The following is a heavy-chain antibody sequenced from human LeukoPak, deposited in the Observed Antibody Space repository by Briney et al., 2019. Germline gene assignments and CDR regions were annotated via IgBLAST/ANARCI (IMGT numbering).Heavy chain of an antibody. V-gene: IGHV4-4*09. CDR2: IYTSGST. J-gene: IGHJ4*02. CDR1: GGSISSYY. Sequence: SETPSLTCTVSGGSISSYYWSWIRQPPGKGLEWIGYIYTSGSTNYNPSLKSRVTISVDTSKNQFSLKLSSVTAADTAVYYCARKYCSSTRCYDYFDYWGQGTLVTVSS. CDR3: ARKYCSSTRCYDYFDY. D-gene: IGHD2-2*01.